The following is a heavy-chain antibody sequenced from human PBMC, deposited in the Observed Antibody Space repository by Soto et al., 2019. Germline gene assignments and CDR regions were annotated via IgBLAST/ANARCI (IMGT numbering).Heavy chain of an antibody. V-gene: IGHV3-33*01. CDR1: GFTFSSYG. Sequence: QVQLVDSGGGVVQPGRSLRLSCAASGFTFSSYGMHWVRQAPGKGLEWVAVIWYDGSNKYYADYVKGRFTISRDNSKNTLYLQMNSLRAEDTAVYYCARDLLWSSRYSGPFDYWGQGTLVTVSS. CDR2: IWYDGSNK. CDR3: ARDLLWSSRYSGPFDY. D-gene: IGHD6-13*01. J-gene: IGHJ4*02.